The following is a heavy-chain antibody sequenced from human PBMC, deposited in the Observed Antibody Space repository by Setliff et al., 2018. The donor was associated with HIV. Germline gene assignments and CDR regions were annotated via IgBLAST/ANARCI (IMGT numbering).Heavy chain of an antibody. CDR1: GYSLTDIS. Sequence: ASVKVSCKVSGYSLTDISIQWVRQAPGKGLEWLGGIDPDPEDGERYYVEKFQGRVTMTADESTRTVYMELSRLRFEDTAMYYCARGDSLLESIVWFDRWGQGTLVTVSS. J-gene: IGHJ5*02. CDR2: IDPDPEDGER. CDR3: ARGDSLLESIVWFDR. D-gene: IGHD1-1*01. V-gene: IGHV1-24*01.